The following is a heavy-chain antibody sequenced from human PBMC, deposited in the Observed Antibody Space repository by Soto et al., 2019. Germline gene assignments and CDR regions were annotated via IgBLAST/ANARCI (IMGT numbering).Heavy chain of an antibody. D-gene: IGHD6-13*01. CDR1: GFSLSTRGVG. V-gene: IGHV2-5*02. CDR3: AREYSSSWYGNWFDP. Sequence: QITLKESGPTLVKPTQTLTLTCTFSGFSLSTRGVGVGWIRQPPGKALEWLALIYWDDDKRYSPSLKSRLTITKDTSKNQVVLTMTNMDPVDTATYYCAREYSSSWYGNWFDPWGQGTLVTVSS. J-gene: IGHJ5*02. CDR2: IYWDDDK.